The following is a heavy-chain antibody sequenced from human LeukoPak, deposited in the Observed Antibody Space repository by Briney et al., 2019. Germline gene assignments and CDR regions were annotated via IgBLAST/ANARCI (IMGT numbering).Heavy chain of an antibody. CDR1: GFTFSSYG. D-gene: IGHD3-10*01. Sequence: GGSLRLSCAASGFTFSSYGMHWVRQAPGKGLEWVSYISSSGSTIYYADSVKGRFTISRDNAKNSLYLQMNSLRAEDTAVYYCVTTMVRGVINEWFDPWGQGTLVTVSS. V-gene: IGHV3-48*04. CDR3: VTTMVRGVINEWFDP. J-gene: IGHJ5*02. CDR2: ISSSGSTI.